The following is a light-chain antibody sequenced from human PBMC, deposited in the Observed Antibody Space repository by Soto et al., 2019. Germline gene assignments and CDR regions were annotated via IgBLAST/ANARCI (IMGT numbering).Light chain of an antibody. J-gene: IGLJ1*01. CDR1: SSDVGGYNY. CDR2: EVS. V-gene: IGLV2-14*01. CDR3: SSYTSGTTYV. Sequence: QSVLTQPASVSGSPGQSITISCSGTSSDVGGYNYVSWYQQHPGKAPKLMIYEVSNRPSGVSNRFSGSKSGNTASLTISGLQAEDEADYYCSSYTSGTTYVFGTGTKLTVL.